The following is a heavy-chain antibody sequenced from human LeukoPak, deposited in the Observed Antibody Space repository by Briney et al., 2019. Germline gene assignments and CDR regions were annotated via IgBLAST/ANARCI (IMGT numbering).Heavy chain of an antibody. CDR3: ARDSPKRYSGSYFDY. Sequence: GSLRLSCAASGFTFSNAWMSWVRQAPGKGLEWVGFIQDGGITSYNSSLKSRVAISVGRSKNQFSLTLTSVTAADTAIYYCARDSPKRYSGSYFDYWGQGTLVTVSS. D-gene: IGHD1-26*01. J-gene: IGHJ4*02. V-gene: IGHV4-4*02. CDR1: GFTFSNAW. CDR2: IQDGGIT.